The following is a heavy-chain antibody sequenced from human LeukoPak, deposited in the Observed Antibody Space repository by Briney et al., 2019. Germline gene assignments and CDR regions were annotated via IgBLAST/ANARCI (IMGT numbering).Heavy chain of an antibody. V-gene: IGHV5-51*01. CDR3: ASPYCSSTSCQLDAFDI. CDR1: GYSFTSYW. D-gene: IGHD2-2*01. J-gene: IGHJ3*02. CDR2: IYPGDSDT. Sequence: GESLKISCKGSGYSFTSYWIGWVRQMPGKGLEWMGIIYPGDSDTRYSPSFQGQVTISADKSISTAYLQWSSLKASDTAMYYCASPYCSSTSCQLDAFDIWGQGTMVTVSS.